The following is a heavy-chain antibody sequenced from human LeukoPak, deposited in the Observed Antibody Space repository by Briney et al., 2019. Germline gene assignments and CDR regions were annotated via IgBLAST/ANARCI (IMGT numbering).Heavy chain of an antibody. Sequence: GGTLRLSCAASGFTFSSYGMSWVRQAPGKGLEWVSAISGSGGSTYYADSVKGRFTISRDNSKNTLYLQMNSLRAEDTAIYYCAKLFGSGTYNNFFHYWGQGTLVTVFS. CDR1: GFTFSSYG. J-gene: IGHJ4*02. D-gene: IGHD3-10*01. V-gene: IGHV3-23*01. CDR2: ISGSGGST. CDR3: AKLFGSGTYNNFFHY.